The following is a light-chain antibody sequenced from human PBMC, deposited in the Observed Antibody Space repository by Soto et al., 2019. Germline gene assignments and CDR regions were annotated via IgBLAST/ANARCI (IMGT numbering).Light chain of an antibody. V-gene: IGLV3-21*01. J-gene: IGLJ2*01. CDR2: SDT. CDR1: DIGSKG. Sequence: SYELTQPPSVSVAPGKTASISCGGNDIGSKGVHWYQQKPGQGPVLVIYSDTDLPPVITERFSGSNSANLATLTISRVEAGDEADYYCQVWDSGSAHVVFGGGTKVPVL. CDR3: QVWDSGSAHVV.